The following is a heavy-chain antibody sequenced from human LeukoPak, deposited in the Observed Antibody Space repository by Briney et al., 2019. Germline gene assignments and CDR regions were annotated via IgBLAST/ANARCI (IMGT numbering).Heavy chain of an antibody. V-gene: IGHV4-39*01. D-gene: IGHD3-10*01. CDR1: GGSISSSSYS. CDR3: ASVYYYGSGSYYQMGNYFDY. CDR2: IYYSGST. Sequence: SEALSLTCTVCGGSISSSSYSWGWIRQPPGKGLEWIGSIYYSGSTYYNPSLKSRVTISVDTSKNQFSLKLSSVAAADTAVYYCASVYYYGSGSYYQMGNYFDYWGQGTLVTVSS. J-gene: IGHJ4*02.